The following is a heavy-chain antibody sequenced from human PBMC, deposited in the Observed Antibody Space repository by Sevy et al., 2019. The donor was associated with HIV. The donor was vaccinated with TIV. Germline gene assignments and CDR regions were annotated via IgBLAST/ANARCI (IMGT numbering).Heavy chain of an antibody. V-gene: IGHV4-34*01. J-gene: IGHJ5*02. CDR3: ARARSAGDSSGYYPFDP. CDR1: GGSFSGYY. Sequence: SETLSLTCAVYGGSFSGYYWSWIRQPPGKGLEWIGEINHSGSTNYNPSLKSRVTISVDTSTNQFSRKLSSVTAADTAVYYCARARSAGDSSGYYPFDPWGQGTLVTVSS. D-gene: IGHD3-22*01. CDR2: INHSGST.